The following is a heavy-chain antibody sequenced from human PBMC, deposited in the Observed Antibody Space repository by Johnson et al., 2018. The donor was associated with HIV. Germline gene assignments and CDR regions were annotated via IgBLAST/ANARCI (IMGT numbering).Heavy chain of an antibody. Sequence: VQLVESGGGLVQPGGSLRLSCAASGFTFSSYWMSWVRQAPGKGLEWVANIKQDGSEKYYVDSVQGRFPISRDNAKNSLYLQMNSLRAEDTAVYYCARRDRSYDILTGYYQGDAFDIWGQGTMVTVSS. J-gene: IGHJ3*02. V-gene: IGHV3-7*01. CDR2: IKQDGSEK. CDR1: GFTFSSYW. CDR3: ARRDRSYDILTGYYQGDAFDI. D-gene: IGHD3-9*01.